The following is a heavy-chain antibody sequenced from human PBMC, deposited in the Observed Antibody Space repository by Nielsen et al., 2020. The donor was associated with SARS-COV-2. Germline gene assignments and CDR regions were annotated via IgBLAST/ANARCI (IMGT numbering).Heavy chain of an antibody. CDR2: ISGSGGDT. D-gene: IGHD5-12*01. Sequence: GGSLRLSCAASGFTFRNYAISWVRQAPGKGLEWVSTISGSGGDTYYADSVKGRFTISRDNSKDTLYLQMNGLRAVDTAVYYCAKDLVAVPAAGQWDWFDPWGQGALVNVSS. V-gene: IGHV3-23*01. CDR1: GFTFRNYA. CDR3: AKDLVAVPAAGQWDWFDP. J-gene: IGHJ5*02.